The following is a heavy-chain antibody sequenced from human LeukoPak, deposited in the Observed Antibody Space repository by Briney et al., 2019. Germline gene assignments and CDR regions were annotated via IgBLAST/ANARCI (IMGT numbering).Heavy chain of an antibody. CDR1: GYTFTSYG. V-gene: IGHV1-18*01. D-gene: IGHD6-13*01. J-gene: IGHJ6*03. CDR3: ARDIGYSSSWSYYYYYYYMDV. Sequence: ASVKVSCKASGYTFTSYGISWVRQAPGQGLEWMGWISAYNGNTNYAQKLQGRVTMTTDTSTSTAYMELRSLRSDDTAVYYCARDIGYSSSWSYYYYYYYMDVWGKGTTVTVSS. CDR2: ISAYNGNT.